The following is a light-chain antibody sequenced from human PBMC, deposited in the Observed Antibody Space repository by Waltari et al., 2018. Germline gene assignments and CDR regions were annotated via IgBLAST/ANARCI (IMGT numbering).Light chain of an antibody. CDR3: QQVNGYPLT. CDR1: QGISSY. CDR2: AAS. J-gene: IGKJ4*01. V-gene: IGKV1-9*01. Sequence: DIQLTQSPSFLSASVGDRVTITCRASQGISSYLVGYQQKPGKAPKVLISAASTLQTGVPSRFSGSGSGTEFTLTISSLQPEDFATYYCQQVNGYPLTFGGGTKVEIK.